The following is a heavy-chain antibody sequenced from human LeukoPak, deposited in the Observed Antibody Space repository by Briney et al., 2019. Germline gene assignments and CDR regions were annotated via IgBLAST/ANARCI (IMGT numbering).Heavy chain of an antibody. CDR1: GFTFDDYG. V-gene: IGHV3-20*01. CDR3: ARGGWPHYYDSSAINKVGEDFDY. D-gene: IGHD3-22*01. CDR2: INWNGGST. Sequence: GGSLRLSCAASGFTFDDYGMSWVRQAPGKGLEWVSGINWNGGSTGYADSVKGRFTISRDNAKNALYLQMNSLRAEDTALYHCARGGWPHYYDSSAINKVGEDFDYWGQGTLVTVSS. J-gene: IGHJ4*02.